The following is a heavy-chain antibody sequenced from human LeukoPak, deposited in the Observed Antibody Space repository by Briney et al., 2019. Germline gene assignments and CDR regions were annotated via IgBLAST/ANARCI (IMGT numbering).Heavy chain of an antibody. J-gene: IGHJ4*02. CDR1: GFTFSRYW. V-gene: IGHV3-7*04. Sequence: GGSLRLSCAASGFTFSRYWMNWVRQAPGKGLEWAANINEDGSEKHFVDSVKGRFTISRDNAKNSLYLQMNSLRVEDTAVYYCARAVDDDPIDYWGQGTLVTVSS. CDR2: INEDGSEK. D-gene: IGHD4-23*01. CDR3: ARAVDDDPIDY.